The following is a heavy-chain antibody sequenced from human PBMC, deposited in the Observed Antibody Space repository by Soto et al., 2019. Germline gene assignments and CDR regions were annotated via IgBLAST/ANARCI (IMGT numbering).Heavy chain of an antibody. J-gene: IGHJ4*02. CDR1: GFTFSGSA. Sequence: GGSLRLFCAASGFTFSGSAMHWVRQASGKGLEWVGRIRSKANSYATAYAASVKGRFTISRDDSKNTAYLQMNSLKTEDTAAYYCTRRPYYGSGSYPFDYWGQGTLVTVSS. D-gene: IGHD3-10*01. CDR2: IRSKANSYAT. CDR3: TRRPYYGSGSYPFDY. V-gene: IGHV3-73*01.